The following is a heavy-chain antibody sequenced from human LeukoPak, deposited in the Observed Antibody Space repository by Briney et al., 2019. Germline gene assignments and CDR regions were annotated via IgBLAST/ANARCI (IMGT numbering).Heavy chain of an antibody. D-gene: IGHD2-15*01. CDR3: ASRPGWSYYFDY. Sequence: SETLSLTCAVYGGSFSGYYWSWIRQPPGKGLEWIGEINHSGSTNYNPSLKSRVTISVDTSKNQFSLKLSSVTAADTAVYYCASRPGWSYYFDYWGQGTLVTVSS. CDR2: INHSGST. CDR1: GGSFSGYY. J-gene: IGHJ4*02. V-gene: IGHV4-34*01.